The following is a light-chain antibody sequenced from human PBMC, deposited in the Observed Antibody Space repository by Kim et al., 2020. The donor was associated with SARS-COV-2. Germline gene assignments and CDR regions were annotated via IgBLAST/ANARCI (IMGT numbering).Light chain of an antibody. CDR1: QGLTNS. CDR2: DAS. J-gene: IGKJ1*01. CDR3: QQRRTWPWT. Sequence: VLTQSPGTLYLSPGERATLSCRASQGLTNSLGWYQQRPGQAPRLLLYDASDRATGIPARFSGSGYGTDFTLTISSLEPEDFAVYYCQQRRTWPWTFGQGTKVEIK. V-gene: IGKV3-11*01.